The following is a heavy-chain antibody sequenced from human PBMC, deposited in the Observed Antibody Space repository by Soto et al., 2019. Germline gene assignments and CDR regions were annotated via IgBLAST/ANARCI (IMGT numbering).Heavy chain of an antibody. CDR2: INPSSSHI. D-gene: IGHD2-15*01. J-gene: IGHJ3*01. CDR3: ARGYCGGGGCYLRRDAIDV. CDR1: GFTFSTYH. Sequence: EVQLVESGGGLVMPGGSLRLSCAASGFTFSTYHMNWVRQAPGKGLEWVSSINPSSSHIYYADSVRGRFTISRDNSKNSKELQMNSLRTEDAAVYYCARGYCGGGGCYLRRDAIDVWGQGTMVTVSS. V-gene: IGHV3-21*01.